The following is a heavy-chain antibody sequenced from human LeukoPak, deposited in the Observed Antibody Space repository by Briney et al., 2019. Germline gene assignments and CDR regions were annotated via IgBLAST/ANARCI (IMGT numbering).Heavy chain of an antibody. CDR2: INSDGSST. Sequence: GGSLRLSCAASGFTFSNAWMSWVRQAPGKGLVWVSRINSDGSSTSYADSVKGRFTISRDNAKNTLYLQMNSLRAEDTAVYYCARDPTYYDILTGCFDYWGQGTLVTVSS. CDR3: ARDPTYYDILTGCFDY. V-gene: IGHV3-74*01. CDR1: GFTFSNAW. J-gene: IGHJ4*02. D-gene: IGHD3-9*01.